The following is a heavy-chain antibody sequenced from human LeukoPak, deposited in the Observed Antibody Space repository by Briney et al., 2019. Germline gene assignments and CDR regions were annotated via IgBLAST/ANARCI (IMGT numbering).Heavy chain of an antibody. CDR1: GVSFNTYS. Sequence: SVKLSCKASGVSFNTYSISWGRQAPGPGLEWMGRFIPLFDTTDYAKNFHGRVTISADTSTSTVNMELSSLRSDDTAVYYCATTLVADANYYFDYWGEGTLVTASS. J-gene: IGHJ4*02. V-gene: IGHV1-69*06. D-gene: IGHD5-12*01. CDR2: FIPLFDTT. CDR3: ATTLVADANYYFDY.